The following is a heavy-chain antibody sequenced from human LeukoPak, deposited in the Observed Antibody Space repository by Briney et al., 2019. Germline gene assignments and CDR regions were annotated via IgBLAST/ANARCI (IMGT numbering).Heavy chain of an antibody. CDR3: ARGVRGWYDGAYDV. D-gene: IGHD6-19*01. J-gene: IGHJ3*01. CDR2: IYSRGSI. V-gene: IGHV3-66*01. Sequence: GGSLRLSCAASGFTVSSHYMSWVRQAPGKGLEWVSIIYSRGSIYYADSVKGRFTISRDTSNNSLYLQINSLTADDTAVYYCARGVRGWYDGAYDVWGQGTMVAVSS. CDR1: GFTVSSHY.